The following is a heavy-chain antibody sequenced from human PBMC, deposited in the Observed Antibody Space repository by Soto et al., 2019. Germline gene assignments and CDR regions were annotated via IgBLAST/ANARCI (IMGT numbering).Heavy chain of an antibody. CDR3: ARARRELDA. Sequence: PFETLSLTCAVYGASLSDNYCNWLRQPPGKGLEWIGEINHSGNTNYNPSLRSRVTISIDTSKNQLSLNLRSVSAADTAVYYCARARRELDAWGEGTQVTVSS. J-gene: IGHJ5*02. CDR1: GASLSDNY. V-gene: IGHV4-34*01. CDR2: INHSGNT.